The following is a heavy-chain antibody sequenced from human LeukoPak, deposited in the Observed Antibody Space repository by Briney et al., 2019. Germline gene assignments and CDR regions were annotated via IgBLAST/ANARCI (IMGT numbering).Heavy chain of an antibody. CDR2: INHSGST. D-gene: IGHD1-1*01. Sequence: PSETLSLTCAVYGGSFSGYYWSWVRQPPGKGLEWIGEINHSGSTNYNPSLKSRVTISVDTSKNQFSLKLSSVTAADTAVYYCARTKETGTTPDAFDIWGQGTMVTVFS. CDR3: ARTKETGTTPDAFDI. CDR1: GGSFSGYY. V-gene: IGHV4-34*01. J-gene: IGHJ3*02.